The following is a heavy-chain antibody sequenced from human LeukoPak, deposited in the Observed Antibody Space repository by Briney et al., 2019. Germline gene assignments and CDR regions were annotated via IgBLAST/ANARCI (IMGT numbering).Heavy chain of an antibody. CDR2: ISWNSGFI. CDR1: GFTFDDYA. CDR3: VKDIDQLHSSGLFDY. J-gene: IGHJ4*02. Sequence: GRSLRLSCAASGFTFDDYAMHWVRQAPGKGLEWVSGISWNSGFIAYADSVKGRFTISRDNAKNSLYVQMNSLRVEDMAFYYCVKDIDQLHSSGLFDYWGQGTLVTVSS. V-gene: IGHV3-9*03. D-gene: IGHD6-19*01.